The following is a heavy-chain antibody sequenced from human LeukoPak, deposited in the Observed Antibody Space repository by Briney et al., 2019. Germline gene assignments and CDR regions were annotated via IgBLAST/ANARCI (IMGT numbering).Heavy chain of an antibody. CDR3: ATGLAAAAHNWFDP. CDR2: IIPIFGTA. D-gene: IGHD6-13*01. CDR1: GGTFSSYA. V-gene: IGHV1-69*13. Sequence: ASVKVSCKASGGTFSSYAISWVRQAPGQGLEWMGGIIPIFGTANYAQKFQGRVTITADESTSTAYMELSSLRSEDTAVYYCATGLAAAAHNWFDPWGQGTLVTVSS. J-gene: IGHJ5*02.